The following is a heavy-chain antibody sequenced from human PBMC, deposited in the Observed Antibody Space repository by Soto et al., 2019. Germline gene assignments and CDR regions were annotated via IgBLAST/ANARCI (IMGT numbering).Heavy chain of an antibody. CDR3: ARVGYSSSWYLDY. Sequence: SETLSLTCTVSGGSISSYYLSWIRQPPGKGLEWIGYIYYSGSTNYNPSLKSRVTISVDTSKNQFSLKLSSVTAADTAVYYCARVGYSSSWYLDYWGQGTLVTVSS. D-gene: IGHD6-13*01. CDR2: IYYSGST. V-gene: IGHV4-59*01. J-gene: IGHJ4*02. CDR1: GGSISSYY.